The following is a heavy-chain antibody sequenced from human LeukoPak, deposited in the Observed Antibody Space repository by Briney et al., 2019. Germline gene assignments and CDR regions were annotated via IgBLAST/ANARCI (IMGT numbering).Heavy chain of an antibody. CDR2: IKSKTDGGTT. V-gene: IGHV3-15*01. J-gene: IGHJ4*02. CDR1: GFTFSNAW. Sequence: PGGSLRLSCAASGFTFSNAWMSWVRQAPEKGLEWVGRIKSKTDGGTTDYAAPVKGRFTISRDDSKNTLYLQMNSLKTEDTAVYYCTTDPRMVRGVIMARWGQGTLVTVSS. D-gene: IGHD3-10*01. CDR3: TTDPRMVRGVIMAR.